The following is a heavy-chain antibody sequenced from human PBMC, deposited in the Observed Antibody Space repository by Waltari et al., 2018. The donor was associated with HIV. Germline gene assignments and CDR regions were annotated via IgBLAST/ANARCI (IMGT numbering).Heavy chain of an antibody. Sequence: EVQLVESGGGLVQPGGSLRLSCSASGFTVSSTYMSWVSQPPGKGLEWVSVIYSGCSTYYADSVKGRFTISRHNSKNTLYLQMNSLRAEDTAVYYCARGSGGSGATSGVFVWGQGTLVTVSS. J-gene: IGHJ4*02. D-gene: IGHD5-12*01. CDR2: IYSGCST. CDR3: ARGSGGSGATSGVFV. CDR1: GFTVSSTY. V-gene: IGHV3-53*04.